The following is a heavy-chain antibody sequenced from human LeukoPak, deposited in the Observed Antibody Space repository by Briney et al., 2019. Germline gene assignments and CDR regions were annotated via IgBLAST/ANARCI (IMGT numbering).Heavy chain of an antibody. CDR3: ATDCSSTNCPSYYYYMDV. J-gene: IGHJ6*03. Sequence: PGGSLRLSCAAYGFTFSYYWVRWVRQARGKGLGWVANIKQDGSEKYYVDSVNGRFTISRDNAKNSLYLQMNSLRAEDTAVYYCATDCSSTNCPSYYYYMDVWGKGTTVTVSS. D-gene: IGHD2-2*01. V-gene: IGHV3-7*01. CDR2: IKQDGSEK. CDR1: GFTFSYYW.